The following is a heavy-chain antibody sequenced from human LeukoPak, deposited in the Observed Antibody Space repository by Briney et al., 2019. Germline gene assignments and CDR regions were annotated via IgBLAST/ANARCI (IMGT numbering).Heavy chain of an antibody. D-gene: IGHD3-10*01. V-gene: IGHV3-74*01. Sequence: PGGSLRLSCAAPGFTFSSFWMHWVRQAPGKGLVWVSRLNNDGSSTSYADSVKGRFTISRDNVENTLYLQMNSLRVGDTAVYYCASPGAGDVYWGQGAPVTVSS. J-gene: IGHJ4*02. CDR1: GFTFSSFW. CDR3: ASPGAGDVY. CDR2: LNNDGSST.